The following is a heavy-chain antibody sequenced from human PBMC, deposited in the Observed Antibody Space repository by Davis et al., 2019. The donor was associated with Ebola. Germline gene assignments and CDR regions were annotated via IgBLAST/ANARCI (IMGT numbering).Heavy chain of an antibody. Sequence: GGSLRLSCAASGFTFSSYALHWVRQAPGKGLEWVAVISYDGSNKYYADSVKGRFTIPRDNSKNTLYLQMNSLRAEDTAVYYCTGTLIAAAGRGDYWGQGTLVTVSS. CDR2: ISYDGSNK. CDR1: GFTFSSYA. J-gene: IGHJ4*02. V-gene: IGHV3-30-3*02. CDR3: TGTLIAAAGRGDY. D-gene: IGHD6-13*01.